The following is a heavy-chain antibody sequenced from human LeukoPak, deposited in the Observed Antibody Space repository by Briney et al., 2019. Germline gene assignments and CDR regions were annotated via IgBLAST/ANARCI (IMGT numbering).Heavy chain of an antibody. Sequence: SVKVSCKASGGTFSSYAISWVRQAPGQGLEWMGRIIPIFGIANYAQKFQGRVMITADKSTSTAYMELSSLRSEDTAVYYCARGSVIVGATTFDYWGQGTLVTVSS. V-gene: IGHV1-69*04. CDR1: GGTFSSYA. CDR2: IIPIFGIA. D-gene: IGHD1-26*01. CDR3: ARGSVIVGATTFDY. J-gene: IGHJ4*02.